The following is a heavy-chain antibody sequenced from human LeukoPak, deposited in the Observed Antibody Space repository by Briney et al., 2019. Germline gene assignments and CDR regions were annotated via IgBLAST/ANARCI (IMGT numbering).Heavy chain of an antibody. Sequence: SETLSLTCTVSGGSISSYYWSWIRQPPGKGLEWIGYIYYSGSTNYNPSLKSRVTISVDTSKNQFSLKLSSVTAADTAVYYCSRLKKGYYDSSGPDYWGQGTLVTVSS. CDR2: IYYSGST. CDR1: GGSISSYY. D-gene: IGHD3-22*01. J-gene: IGHJ4*02. CDR3: SRLKKGYYDSSGPDY. V-gene: IGHV4-59*01.